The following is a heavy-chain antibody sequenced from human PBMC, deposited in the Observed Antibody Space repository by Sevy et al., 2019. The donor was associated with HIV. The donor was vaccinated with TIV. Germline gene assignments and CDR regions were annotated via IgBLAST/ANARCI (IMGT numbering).Heavy chain of an antibody. V-gene: IGHV4-34*01. CDR2: INHSGST. Sequence: SETLSLTCAVYGGSVSGYYWSWIRQPPGKGLEWIGEINHSGSTNYNPSLKSRVTISVDTSKNQFSLKLSSVTAADTAVYYCARHCGTTSCSHAFDIWGQGTMVTVSS. D-gene: IGHD2-2*01. CDR3: ARHCGTTSCSHAFDI. J-gene: IGHJ3*02. CDR1: GGSVSGYY.